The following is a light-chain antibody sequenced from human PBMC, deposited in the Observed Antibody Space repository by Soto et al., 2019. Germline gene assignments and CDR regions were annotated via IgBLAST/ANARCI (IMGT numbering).Light chain of an antibody. J-gene: IGKJ2*01. CDR3: RQYNNWPQN. CDR2: GAS. V-gene: IGKV3-15*01. Sequence: EIVMTQSQVTLSASPGERATLSCRASQTVSTNLAWYQQRPGQAPRLLIYGASTRVTGIPPRFSGSGSGTDFTLTISSLQSEDFAVYFCRQYNNWPQNFGHGTKLEIK. CDR1: QTVSTN.